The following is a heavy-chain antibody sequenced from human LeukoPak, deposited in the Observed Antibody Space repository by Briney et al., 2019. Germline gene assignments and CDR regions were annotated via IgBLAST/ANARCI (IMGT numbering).Heavy chain of an antibody. CDR3: ARDFRRGQYFDY. J-gene: IGHJ4*02. Sequence: GGSLRLSCAASGFIFSSYWMHWVRQAPGEGVVWVSRINSDGSNTNYADSVKGRFTISRDNAKNTVYMQMNSLRAEDTAVYYCARDFRRGQYFDYWGQGTLVTVSS. CDR1: GFIFSSYW. CDR2: INSDGSNT. D-gene: IGHD3-10*01. V-gene: IGHV3-74*01.